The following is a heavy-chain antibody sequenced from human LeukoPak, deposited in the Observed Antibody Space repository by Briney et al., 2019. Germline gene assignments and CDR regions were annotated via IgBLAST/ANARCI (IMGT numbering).Heavy chain of an antibody. CDR1: GGSISSYY. D-gene: IGHD6-13*01. Sequence: LETLSLTCTVSGGSISSYYWSWIRQPPGKGQEWIGYIYYGGSTNYNPSLKSRVTISVDTSKNQFSLKLSSVTAADTAVYYCASMAALDLNNYYYYYYMDVWGKGTTVTVSS. CDR3: ASMAALDLNNYYYYYYMDV. V-gene: IGHV4-59*01. J-gene: IGHJ6*03. CDR2: IYYGGST.